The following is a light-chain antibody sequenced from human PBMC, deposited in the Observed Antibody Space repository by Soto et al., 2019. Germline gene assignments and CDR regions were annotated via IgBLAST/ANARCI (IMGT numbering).Light chain of an antibody. CDR3: QHYYNYPWT. J-gene: IGKJ1*01. V-gene: IGKV1-8*01. Sequence: AVLLTQSPSSFSASTGDRATITCRASQDIHNYLAWYQQVPGKAPKLLLYAASILQTGVPSRFSGRGSGTDFTLTIHGLQSEDFATYFCQHYYNYPWTFGQGTTVE. CDR1: QDIHNY. CDR2: AAS.